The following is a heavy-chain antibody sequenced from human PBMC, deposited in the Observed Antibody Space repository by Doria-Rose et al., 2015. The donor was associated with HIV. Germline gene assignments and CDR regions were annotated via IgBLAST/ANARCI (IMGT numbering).Heavy chain of an antibody. CDR1: GVSLSSPGMG. CDR3: ARIKSSRWYHKYYFDF. Sequence: ESGPALVKPTETLTLTCTVSGVSLSSPGMGVSWIRQPPGKALEWPANIFSDDERSYKTSLKSRLTISRGTSKSQVVRTMTDMDPVDTATYYCARIKSSRWYHKYYFDFWGQGTLVIVSA. V-gene: IGHV2-26*01. J-gene: IGHJ4*02. CDR2: IFSDDER. D-gene: IGHD6-13*01.